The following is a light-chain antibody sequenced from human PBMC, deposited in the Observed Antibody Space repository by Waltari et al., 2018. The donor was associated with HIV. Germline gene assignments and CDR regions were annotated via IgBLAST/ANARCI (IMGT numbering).Light chain of an antibody. CDR3: AAWDDSLSGWV. CDR1: SSNIGSNY. CDR2: RNN. V-gene: IGLV1-47*01. J-gene: IGLJ3*02. Sequence: QSMLTQPPSASGTPGQRVTISCSGSSSNIGSNYVYWYQQVPGPAPKLLLYRNNQRTSQAPGRCSGDKSGTAASLAIRWLRSEDEADYYCAAWDDSLSGWVFGGGTKLTVL.